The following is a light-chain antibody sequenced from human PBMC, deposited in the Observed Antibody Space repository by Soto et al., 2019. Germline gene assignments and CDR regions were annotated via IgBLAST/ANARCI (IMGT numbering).Light chain of an antibody. CDR1: NSDIGFYNY. CDR2: EVA. CDR3: SSYTSSSPLYV. Sequence: SVLTQPASVSGSPGQSITISCTCTNSDIGFYNYVSWYQQHPGEAPKLIIYEVAKRPSGVSSRFSGSKSGNTASLTISGLQAEDEADYHCSSYTSSSPLYVFGTGTKVTVL. V-gene: IGLV2-14*01. J-gene: IGLJ1*01.